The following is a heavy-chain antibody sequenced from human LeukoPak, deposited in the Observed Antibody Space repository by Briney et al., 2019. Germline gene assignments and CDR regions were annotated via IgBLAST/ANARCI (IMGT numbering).Heavy chain of an antibody. J-gene: IGHJ5*02. CDR2: IHTSGST. Sequence: SQTLSLTCTVSGGSISSDNNYWSWIRQPAGKGLEWIGRIHTSGSTNHNPSLNSRVTISIDTSKNQFSLKLCSVTATDTAVYYCARDRSDGGYNWFDPWGQGTLVTVSS. CDR3: ARDRSDGGYNWFDP. CDR1: GGSISSDNNY. D-gene: IGHD2-15*01. V-gene: IGHV4-61*02.